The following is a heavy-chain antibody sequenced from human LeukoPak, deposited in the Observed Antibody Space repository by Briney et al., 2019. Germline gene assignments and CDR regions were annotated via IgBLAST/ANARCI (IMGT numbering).Heavy chain of an antibody. J-gene: IGHJ4*02. V-gene: IGHV1-8*01. Sequence: ASVKVSCKASGYTFTIYDINWVRQATGQGLEYMGWMSPNSGNTGYVQKFQGRVTMTRNTAISTAYMELSSLRSEDTAVYYCVRTPPNWGADYWGQGTLVTVSS. D-gene: IGHD7-27*01. CDR2: MSPNSGNT. CDR1: GYTFTIYD. CDR3: VRTPPNWGADY.